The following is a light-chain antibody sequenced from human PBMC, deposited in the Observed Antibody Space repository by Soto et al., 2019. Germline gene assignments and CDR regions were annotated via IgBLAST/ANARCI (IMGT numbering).Light chain of an antibody. J-gene: IGKJ1*01. Sequence: EIVLTQSPGTLSLSPGERATLSCRASQSVSSNYLAWYQQRPGQAPRLLIYDASSRATGVPDRFSGSGSGTDFTLTISRLKPEDFAVYYCQRYYSTLPTFGQGTKVEIK. CDR1: QSVSSNY. CDR3: QRYYSTLPT. CDR2: DAS. V-gene: IGKV3-20*01.